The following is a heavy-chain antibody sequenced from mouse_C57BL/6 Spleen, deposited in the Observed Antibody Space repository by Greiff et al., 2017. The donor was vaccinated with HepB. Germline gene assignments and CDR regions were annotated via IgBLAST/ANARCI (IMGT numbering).Heavy chain of an antibody. CDR1: GYAFSSYW. D-gene: IGHD2-5*01. V-gene: IGHV1-80*01. CDR2: IYPGDGDT. CDR3: ARERAYSNYGGLFAY. J-gene: IGHJ3*01. Sequence: QVQLKESGAELVKPGASVKISCKASGYAFSSYWMNWVKQRPGKGLEWIGQIYPGDGDTNYNGKFKGKATLTADKSSSTAYMQLSSLTSEDSAVYFCARERAYSNYGGLFAYWGQGTLVTVSA.